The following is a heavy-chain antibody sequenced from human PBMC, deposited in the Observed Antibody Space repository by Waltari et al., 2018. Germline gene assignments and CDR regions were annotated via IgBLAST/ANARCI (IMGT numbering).Heavy chain of an antibody. CDR3: ARGTGGSSTYYFAGMDV. J-gene: IGHJ6*02. D-gene: IGHD3-22*01. Sequence: QVKLQQWGAGLLKPSETLSLTCAVFGGSFSAYHWCCIRQSPGKGLEWIGEINHSGSAIYNPSLKSRVTISLDTSKRQVSLRLSSVTAADTAVYFCARGTGGSSTYYFAGMDVWGQGTTVTVSS. CDR1: GGSFSAYH. CDR2: INHSGSA. V-gene: IGHV4-34*01.